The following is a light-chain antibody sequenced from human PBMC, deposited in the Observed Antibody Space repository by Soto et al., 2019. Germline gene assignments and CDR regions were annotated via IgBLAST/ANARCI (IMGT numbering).Light chain of an antibody. Sequence: IVLTQSPGTLSLSPGERATLSCRASQSVSSSYLAGYQQKRDQAPRLLIYGESIRATGIPDRFSGSGSGTDFTLTIIRLEPEDFAVYYCQQYGSSPGTFGQGTKVEIK. CDR3: QQYGSSPGT. CDR2: GES. J-gene: IGKJ1*01. V-gene: IGKV3-20*01. CDR1: QSVSSSY.